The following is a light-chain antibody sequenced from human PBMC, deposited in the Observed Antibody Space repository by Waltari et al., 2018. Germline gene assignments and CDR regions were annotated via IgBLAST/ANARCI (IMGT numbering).Light chain of an antibody. Sequence: SSELTQDPAVSVALGQTVRITCQGDSLRSYYASWYQQKPGQAPVLVIYGKNNRPPGIPDRFSGSSSGNTASLTITGAQAEDEADYYCNSRDSSGNHVFGGGTKLTVL. J-gene: IGLJ2*01. V-gene: IGLV3-19*01. CDR1: SLRSYY. CDR3: NSRDSSGNHV. CDR2: GKN.